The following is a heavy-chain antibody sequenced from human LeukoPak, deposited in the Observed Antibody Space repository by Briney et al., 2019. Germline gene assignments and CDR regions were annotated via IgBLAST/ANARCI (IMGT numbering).Heavy chain of an antibody. D-gene: IGHD6-19*01. CDR2: IGGSDNIV. Sequence: GGSLRLSCATSGFNFHEFYMSWIRQAPGKGLEWVADIGGSDNIVSYGESVRGRFAISRDFATDSLYLQMDCLRAEDTAVYYCAREAVAGAFDLWGQGTLVTVSS. V-gene: IGHV3-11*01. CDR3: AREAVAGAFDL. J-gene: IGHJ5*02. CDR1: GFNFHEFY.